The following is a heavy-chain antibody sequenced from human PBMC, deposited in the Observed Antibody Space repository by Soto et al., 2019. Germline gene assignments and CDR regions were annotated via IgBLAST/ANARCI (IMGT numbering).Heavy chain of an antibody. J-gene: IGHJ4*02. CDR2: IYSGGYT. CDR3: GTPPGGGGY. Sequence: EVQLVESGGGLIQPGGSLRLSCAVSGFTVSNNYMSWVRQAPGKGLEGVSVIYSGGYTAYGDSVKGRFTISRDNSKNNLYLQRNAPGPGDTAVFFWGTPPGGGGYWGQGTLVTVSS. V-gene: IGHV3-53*01. CDR1: GFTVSNNY. D-gene: IGHD3-10*01.